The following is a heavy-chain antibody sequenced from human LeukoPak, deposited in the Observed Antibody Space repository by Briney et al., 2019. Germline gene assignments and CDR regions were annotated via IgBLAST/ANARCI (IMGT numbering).Heavy chain of an antibody. CDR3: ARDRWTSSSHYLDN. D-gene: IGHD6-6*01. J-gene: IGHJ4*02. CDR1: GFTFSTYA. CDR2: IGGSGANT. V-gene: IGHV3-23*01. Sequence: PGGSLRLSCAASGFTFSTYAMSWVRQAPGKGLEWVSTIGGSGANTFYADSVQGRFSISRDNSKNTLDLQMSSLRAEDTAVYYCARDRWTSSSHYLDNWGQGTLVTVPS.